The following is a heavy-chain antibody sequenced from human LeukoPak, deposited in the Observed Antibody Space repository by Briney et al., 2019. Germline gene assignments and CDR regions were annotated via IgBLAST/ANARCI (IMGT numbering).Heavy chain of an antibody. CDR2: INAGNGNT. D-gene: IGHD2-21*02. Sequence: ASVKVSCKASGYTFTSYAMHWVRQAPGQRLEWMGWINAGNGNTKYSQKFQGRVTITRDTSASTGYMELSSLRSEDTAVYYCARDGDSVALGAFDIWGQGTMVTVSS. J-gene: IGHJ3*02. V-gene: IGHV1-3*01. CDR3: ARDGDSVALGAFDI. CDR1: GYTFTSYA.